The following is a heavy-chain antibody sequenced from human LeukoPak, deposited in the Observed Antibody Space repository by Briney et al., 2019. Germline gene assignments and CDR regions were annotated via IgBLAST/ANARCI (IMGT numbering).Heavy chain of an antibody. Sequence: ASVKVSCKASGYTFANYGISWVRQAPGQGLEWMGSISPYNGNTYYAQNFQGRVTVTTDTSTSTVYMELRSLRSDDMAMYYCKVFGGGYDIWGQGAMVTVSA. CDR1: GYTFANYG. CDR3: KVFGGGYDI. J-gene: IGHJ3*02. D-gene: IGHD3-10*01. CDR2: ISPYNGNT. V-gene: IGHV1-18*03.